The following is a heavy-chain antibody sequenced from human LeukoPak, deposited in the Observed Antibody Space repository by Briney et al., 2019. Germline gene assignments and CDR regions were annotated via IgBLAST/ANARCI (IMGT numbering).Heavy chain of an antibody. V-gene: IGHV1-69*05. CDR2: ILPIFGKA. J-gene: IGHJ4*02. Sequence: SGKVSCKASGGTFSSYAISWVRQAPGQGLDWMRGILPIFGKANYAQKFQGRVTITTDESTSTAYMELSSLRSEDAAVYYCARGPTYYYDSSGGKPGRTGYYFDYWGKGTLVTVSS. CDR3: ARGPTYYYDSSGGKPGRTGYYFDY. D-gene: IGHD3-22*01. CDR1: GGTFSSYA.